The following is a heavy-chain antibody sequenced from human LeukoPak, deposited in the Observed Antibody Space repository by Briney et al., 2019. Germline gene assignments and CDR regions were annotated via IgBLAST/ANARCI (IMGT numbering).Heavy chain of an antibody. CDR1: GFTFSSYA. J-gene: IGHJ4*02. CDR2: ISGTGANT. V-gene: IGHV3-23*01. D-gene: IGHD6-19*01. Sequence: GGSLRLSCAVSGFTFSSYAMTGVRQAPGKGLEWVSAISGTGANTYYADSVQGRFTTSRDNPRSTLYLQMNSLSNEDTAVYYCAYADNNGWYYFDYWGQGTLVTVSS. CDR3: AYADNNGWYYFDY.